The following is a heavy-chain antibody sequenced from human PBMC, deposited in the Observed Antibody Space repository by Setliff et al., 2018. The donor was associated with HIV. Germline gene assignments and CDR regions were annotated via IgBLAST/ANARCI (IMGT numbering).Heavy chain of an antibody. Sequence: SETLSLTCTVSGGSLNNGYHYWVWIRQTPGKGPEWIGGIYYTGSAHYNPSLKSRVTISVDTSKNQFSMKLTSLTAADTTVYYCARWITTPTKGAFDIWGQGTAVTVSS. V-gene: IGHV4-39*01. CDR2: IYYTGSA. CDR1: GGSLNNGYHY. D-gene: IGHD3-22*01. CDR3: ARWITTPTKGAFDI. J-gene: IGHJ3*02.